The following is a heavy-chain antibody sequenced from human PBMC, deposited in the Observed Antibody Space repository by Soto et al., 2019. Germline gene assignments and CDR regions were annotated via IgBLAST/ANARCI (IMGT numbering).Heavy chain of an antibody. V-gene: IGHV2-5*01. CDR1: GFSLTSRGVG. Sequence: QITLEESGPTLVKPTQPLTLTCTLSGFSLTSRGVGVGWFRQPPRKAPEWLALIFWNDEERYSPFLNRRLKVTKDTANNQVVLTMTNRDPVDTATYYCAHRLGYYYDSSGFSHFDYWGQGILVTVSS. D-gene: IGHD3-22*01. J-gene: IGHJ4*02. CDR3: AHRLGYYYDSSGFSHFDY. CDR2: IFWNDEE.